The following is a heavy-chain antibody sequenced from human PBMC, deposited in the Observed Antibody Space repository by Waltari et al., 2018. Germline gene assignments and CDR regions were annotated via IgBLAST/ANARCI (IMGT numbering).Heavy chain of an antibody. CDR1: GYTFTDYY. Sequence: EVQLVQSGAEVKKPGATVKISCKASGYTFTDYYMHWVQQAPGKGLEWMGRVDPDDGETIYAEKLQGRVTLTADASTDTAYMELSSLRSEDTAVYYCATVAEAITIFGVVIGPLGYWGQGTLVIVSS. V-gene: IGHV1-69-2*01. D-gene: IGHD3-3*01. J-gene: IGHJ4*02. CDR2: VDPDDGET. CDR3: ATVAEAITIFGVVIGPLGY.